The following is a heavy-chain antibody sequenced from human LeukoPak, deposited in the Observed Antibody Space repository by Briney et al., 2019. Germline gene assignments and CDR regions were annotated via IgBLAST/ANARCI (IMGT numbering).Heavy chain of an antibody. CDR1: GFSFSSYA. CDR3: AKRSEYTTGWFFDF. J-gene: IGHJ4*02. CDR2: ISGSGDNT. Sequence: GGSLRLSCAASGFSFSSYAMSWVRQAPGKGLEGVSSISGSGDNTYYAESVKGRFTISRDNSKNTLFLQMNSLRAEDTAVFYCAKRSEYTTGWFFDFWGQGTLVTVSS. V-gene: IGHV3-23*01. D-gene: IGHD6-19*01.